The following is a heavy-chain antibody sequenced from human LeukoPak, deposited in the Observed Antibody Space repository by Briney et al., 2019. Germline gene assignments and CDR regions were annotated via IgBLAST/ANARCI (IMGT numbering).Heavy chain of an antibody. D-gene: IGHD3-3*01. J-gene: IGHJ6*03. CDR2: IYYSGST. V-gene: IGHV4-59*01. CDR1: GGSISSYY. Sequence: PSETLSLTCTVSGGSISSYYWSWIRQPPGKGLEWIGYIYYSGSTNYNPSLKSRVTISVDTSKNQFSLKLSSVTAGDTAVYYCARDVWSGYLSNYYYYYMDVWGKGTTVTVSS. CDR3: ARDVWSGYLSNYYYYYMDV.